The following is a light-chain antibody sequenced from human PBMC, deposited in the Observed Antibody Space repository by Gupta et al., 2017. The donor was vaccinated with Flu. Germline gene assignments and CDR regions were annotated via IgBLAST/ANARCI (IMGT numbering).Light chain of an antibody. CDR3: QVWDSTTEI. CDR1: NIGSTD. J-gene: IGLJ2*01. Sequence: SSALPQSLSVSVALGQTARITCGGNNIGSTDVHWYHQKPGQAPVVVIYRDGNRPAGIPERFSGSNSGTTATLTIRSAQAGDEGDYYCQVWDSTTEIFGGGTKLTVL. CDR2: RDG. V-gene: IGLV3-9*01.